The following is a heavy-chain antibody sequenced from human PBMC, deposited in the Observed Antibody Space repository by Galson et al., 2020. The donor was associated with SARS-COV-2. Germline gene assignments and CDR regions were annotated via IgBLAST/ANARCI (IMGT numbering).Heavy chain of an antibody. J-gene: IGHJ5*01. D-gene: IGHD6-19*01. CDR3: AKMGGRAVVAASS. CDR2: ISVSGANT. V-gene: IGHV3-23*01. Sequence: GESLKISCAASGFTFSSYAMSWVRQAPGKGPGWVSSISVSGANTYYADSVKGRFTISRDNSKNTLYLQMNSLRGDETAIYYCAKMGGRAVVAASSGCHGGLVAV. CDR1: GFTFSSYA.